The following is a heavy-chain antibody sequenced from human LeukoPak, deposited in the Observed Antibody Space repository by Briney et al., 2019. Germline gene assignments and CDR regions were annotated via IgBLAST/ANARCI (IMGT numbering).Heavy chain of an antibody. CDR1: GFTVSSNY. CDR3: AKALPHSSGFYPRVFFDY. D-gene: IGHD3-22*01. V-gene: IGHV3-23*01. CDR2: IRGSGSIT. Sequence: GGSLRLSCAASGFTVSSNYMSWVRQAPGKGLEWVATIRGSGSITYYADSVKGRFTIPRDNSKNMLYVQMNSLRAENTAVYYCAKALPHSSGFYPRVFFDYWGQGTLVTVSS. J-gene: IGHJ4*02.